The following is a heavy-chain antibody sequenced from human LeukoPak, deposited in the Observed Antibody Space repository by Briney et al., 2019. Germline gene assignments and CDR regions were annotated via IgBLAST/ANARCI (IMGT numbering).Heavy chain of an antibody. V-gene: IGHV4-30-4*01. J-gene: IGHJ4*02. CDR2: IYYSGST. Sequence: SETLSLTCTVSGGSISSGDYYWSWIRQPPGEGLEWIGYIYYSGSTYYNPSLKSRVTISVDTSKNQFSLKLSSVTAADTAVYYCARDPIPNCSSTSCHIDYWGQGTLVTVSS. CDR3: ARDPIPNCSSTSCHIDY. D-gene: IGHD2-2*02. CDR1: GGSISSGDYY.